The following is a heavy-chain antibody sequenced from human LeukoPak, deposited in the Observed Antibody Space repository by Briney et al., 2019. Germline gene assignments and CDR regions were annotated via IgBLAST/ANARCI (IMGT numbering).Heavy chain of an antibody. CDR1: GFTFSDSF. J-gene: IGHJ4*02. V-gene: IGHV3-11*01. CDR3: ARGDSSGVPDY. D-gene: IGHD3-22*01. CDR2: ISHSGSNL. Sequence: GGSLRLSCTASGFTFSDSFMNWIRQAPGKGLEWLSYISHSGSNLDYAESVRGRFTISRDNANHSLYLQINSLRAEDTAVYYCARGDSSGVPDYWGQGTLVTVSS.